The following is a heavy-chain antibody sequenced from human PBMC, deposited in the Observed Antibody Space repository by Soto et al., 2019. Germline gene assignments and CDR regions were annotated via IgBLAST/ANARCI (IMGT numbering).Heavy chain of an antibody. CDR3: ARSSGGNFGIIIEGSNWFDP. V-gene: IGHV1-46*01. J-gene: IGHJ5*02. Sequence: ASVKVSSKAPGDTFTSYYLNWVRQAPGQGLEWMGVINPPGGSTKYAQKFQGRVTMTRDTSRSTVYMELRSLRSDDTAIFYCARSSGGNFGIIIEGSNWFDPWGQGTLVTVSS. CDR2: INPPGGST. D-gene: IGHD3-3*01. CDR1: GDTFTSYY.